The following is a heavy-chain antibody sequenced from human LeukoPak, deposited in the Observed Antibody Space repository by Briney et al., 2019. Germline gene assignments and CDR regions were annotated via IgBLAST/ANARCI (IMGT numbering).Heavy chain of an antibody. CDR1: GYTFTSYY. CDR3: ASQRLRRDWFDP. V-gene: IGHV1-46*01. CDR2: INPSGGST. J-gene: IGHJ5*02. D-gene: IGHD4-17*01. Sequence: GASGKVSCEASGYTFTSYYMHWVRQAPGQGLEWMGIINPSGGSTSYAQKFQGRVTMTRDTSTSTVYMELSSLRSEDTAVYYCASQRLRRDWFDPWGQGTLVTVSS.